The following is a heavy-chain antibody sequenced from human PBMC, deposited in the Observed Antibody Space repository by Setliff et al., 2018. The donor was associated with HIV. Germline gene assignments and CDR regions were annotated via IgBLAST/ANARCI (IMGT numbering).Heavy chain of an antibody. Sequence: SDTLSLTCAVYGVSFSDYYWGWIRQPPGNGLEWIGSIYHSGTTMYFNYNPSLESRLSLSEDTSRHQFSLKLTSVTADDTGIYYCARGPPFAYWGQGLLVTVSS. CDR1: GVSFSDYY. V-gene: IGHV4-34*01. CDR2: IYHSGTTMYF. CDR3: ARGPPFAY. J-gene: IGHJ4*02.